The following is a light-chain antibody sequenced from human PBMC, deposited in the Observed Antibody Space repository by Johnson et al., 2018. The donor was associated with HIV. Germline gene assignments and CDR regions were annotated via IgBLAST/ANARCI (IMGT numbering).Light chain of an antibody. J-gene: IGLJ1*01. Sequence: QSVLTQPPSVSAAPGQKVTISCSGSSSNIGNNYVSWYQQLPGTAPKLLIYDNDKRPSGISDRFSASKSGTSATLGITGLQTGDEADYYCGAWDSSLSAYVFGTGTQVTV. V-gene: IGLV1-51*01. CDR1: SSNIGNNY. CDR2: DND. CDR3: GAWDSSLSAYV.